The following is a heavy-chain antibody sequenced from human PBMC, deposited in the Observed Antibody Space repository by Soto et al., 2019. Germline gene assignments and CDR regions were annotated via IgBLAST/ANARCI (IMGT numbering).Heavy chain of an antibody. Sequence: QVQLVQSGAEVKKPGSSVKVSCKASGGTFSSYTISWVRQAPGQGLEWMGRIIPILGIANYAQKFQGRVTMTAEKSTSTAYMELGSLRAEDTAVYYCARRWDGYCAHDAFDIWGQGTMVTVSS. V-gene: IGHV1-69*02. D-gene: IGHD6-25*01. CDR3: ARRWDGYCAHDAFDI. J-gene: IGHJ3*02. CDR1: GGTFSSYT. CDR2: IIPILGIA.